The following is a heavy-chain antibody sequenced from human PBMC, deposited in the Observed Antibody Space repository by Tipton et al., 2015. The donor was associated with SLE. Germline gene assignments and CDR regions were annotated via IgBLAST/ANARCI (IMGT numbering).Heavy chain of an antibody. Sequence: GSLRLSCVASGFTFSNYAMSWVRQAPGKGLEWVSAITGSGDRTYYIDSVKGRFTISRDNSKNSLYLQMNDLRAEDTAVYYCARSPVDYWNGYSAWGQGTLVAVSS. J-gene: IGHJ4*02. V-gene: IGHV3-23*01. CDR1: GFTFSNYA. CDR2: ITGSGDRT. D-gene: IGHD3-3*01. CDR3: ARSPVDYWNGYSA.